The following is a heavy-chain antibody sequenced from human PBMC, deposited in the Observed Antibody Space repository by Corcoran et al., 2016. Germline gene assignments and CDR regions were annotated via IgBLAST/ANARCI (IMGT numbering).Heavy chain of an antibody. CDR3: ARGGVDWNYDWYYYGMDV. CDR2: MNPNSGNT. D-gene: IGHD1-7*01. Sequence: QVQLVQSGAEVKKPGASVKVSCKASGYTFTSYDINWVRQATGQGLEWMGWMNPNSGNTGYAQKFQGRVTMTRNTSISTAYMELSSLRSEDTAVYYWARGGVDWNYDWYYYGMDVWGQGTTVTVSS. J-gene: IGHJ6*02. CDR1: GYTFTSYD. V-gene: IGHV1-8*01.